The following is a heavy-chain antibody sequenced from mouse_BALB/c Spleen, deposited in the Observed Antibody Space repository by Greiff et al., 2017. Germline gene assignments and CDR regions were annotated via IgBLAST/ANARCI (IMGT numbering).Heavy chain of an antibody. CDR1: GYSFTDYN. Sequence: VQLQQPGPELVKPGASVKISCKASGYSFTDYNMPWVKQSHGKSLEWIGNINPYYGCTSYNQKFKGKATLTVDKSSSTAYMQLNSLTSEDSAGYYCARSGDGDYEAMDYWGQGTSVTVAS. V-gene: IGHV1-39*01. CDR3: ARSGDGDYEAMDY. D-gene: IGHD2-13*01. J-gene: IGHJ4*01. CDR2: INPYYGCT.